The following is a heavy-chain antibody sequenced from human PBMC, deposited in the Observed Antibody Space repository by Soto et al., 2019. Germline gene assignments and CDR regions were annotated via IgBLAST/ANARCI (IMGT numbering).Heavy chain of an antibody. CDR1: GFTFSSYS. CDR3: ARDDPVFGVVDYGMDV. Sequence: EVQLVESGGGLVKPGGSLRLSCAASGFTFSSYSMNWVRQAPGKGLEWVSSISSSSSYIYYADSVKGRFTISRDNAKNSLYLQMNSLRAEDTAVYYCARDDPVFGVVDYGMDVWGQGTTVTVSS. J-gene: IGHJ6*02. CDR2: ISSSSSYI. V-gene: IGHV3-21*01. D-gene: IGHD3-3*01.